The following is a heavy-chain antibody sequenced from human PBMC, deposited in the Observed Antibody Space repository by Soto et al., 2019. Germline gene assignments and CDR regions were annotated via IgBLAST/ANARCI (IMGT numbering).Heavy chain of an antibody. CDR3: ARGTRGWSSRFDP. V-gene: IGHV1-18*01. CDR2: ISAYNGNT. D-gene: IGHD6-13*01. J-gene: IGHJ5*02. Sequence: QVQLVQSGAEVKKPGASVKFPAKPPGSTFPSNVTGGVRQAPGQGLEWMGWISAYNGNTNYAQKLQGRVAMTTDTSTSTAYMELRSLRSDDTAVYYCARGTRGWSSRFDPWGQGTLVTVSS. CDR1: GSTFPSNV.